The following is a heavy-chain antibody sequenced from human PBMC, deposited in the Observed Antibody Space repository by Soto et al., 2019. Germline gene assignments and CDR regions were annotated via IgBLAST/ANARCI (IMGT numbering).Heavy chain of an antibody. Sequence: ASVKVSCKASGYTFTSYDINWVRQATGQGLEWMGWMNPNSGNTGYAQKFQGRVTMTRNTSISTACMELSSLRSEDTAVYYCAGGGGSSSWYMSYYYYYGMDVWGQGTTVTVSS. CDR2: MNPNSGNT. CDR1: GYTFTSYD. CDR3: AGGGGSSSWYMSYYYYYGMDV. J-gene: IGHJ6*02. V-gene: IGHV1-8*01. D-gene: IGHD6-13*01.